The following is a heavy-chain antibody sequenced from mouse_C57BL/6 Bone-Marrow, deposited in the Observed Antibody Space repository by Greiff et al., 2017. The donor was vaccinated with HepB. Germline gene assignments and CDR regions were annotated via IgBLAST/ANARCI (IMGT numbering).Heavy chain of an antibody. CDR3: ARALYLEGDY. Sequence: DVKLVESGPGLVKPSQSLSLTCSVTGYSITSGYYWNWIRQFPGNKLEWMGYISYDGSNNYNPSLKNRISITRDTSKNQFFLKLNSVTTEDTATYYCARALYLEGDYWGQGTTLTVSS. CDR1: GYSITSGYY. D-gene: IGHD2-1*01. J-gene: IGHJ2*01. V-gene: IGHV3-6*01. CDR2: ISYDGSN.